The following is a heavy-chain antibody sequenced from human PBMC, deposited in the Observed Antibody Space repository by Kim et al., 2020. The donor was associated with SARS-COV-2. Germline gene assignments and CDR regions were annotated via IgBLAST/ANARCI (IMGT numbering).Heavy chain of an antibody. CDR1: AFTFSGYA. CDR3: ASLTTVWGL. Sequence: GGSLRLSCAASAFTFSGYAMIWVRQAPGKGLEWISYITTSGSPIYYADSVRGRFTISRDNAKNALYLQMDSLRDEDTAIYYCASLTTVWGLWGQGTLVTVSS. V-gene: IGHV3-48*02. D-gene: IGHD4-17*01. CDR2: ITTSGSPI. J-gene: IGHJ4*02.